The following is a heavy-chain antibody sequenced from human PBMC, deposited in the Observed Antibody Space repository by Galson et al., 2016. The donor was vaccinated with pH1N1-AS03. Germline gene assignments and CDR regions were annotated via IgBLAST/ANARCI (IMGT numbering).Heavy chain of an antibody. V-gene: IGHV1-2*02. CDR1: GYAFTDYY. D-gene: IGHD6-13*01. J-gene: IGHJ3*01. CDR3: LRGSPHSSSTNYAFEF. Sequence: SVKVSCKASGYAFTDYYMHLLRQAPGQGLEWMAWINTDSGGTDYAQKFQGRVTMARDASISTTYMELSSRRSDDTAVYYCLRGSPHSSSTNYAFEFWGRGTMVTVSS. CDR2: INTDSGGT.